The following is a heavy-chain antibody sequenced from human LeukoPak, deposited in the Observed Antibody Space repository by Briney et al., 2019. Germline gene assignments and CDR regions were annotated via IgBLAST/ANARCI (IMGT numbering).Heavy chain of an antibody. V-gene: IGHV3-23*01. CDR1: GFTVSSNY. CDR2: ISGSGGST. CDR3: AKDPAVADAFDI. D-gene: IGHD6-19*01. Sequence: GGSLRLSCAASGFTVSSNYMSWVRQAPGKGLEWVSAISGSGGSTYYADSVKGRFTISRDNSKNTLYLQMNSLRAEDTAAYYCAKDPAVADAFDIWGQGTMVTVSS. J-gene: IGHJ3*02.